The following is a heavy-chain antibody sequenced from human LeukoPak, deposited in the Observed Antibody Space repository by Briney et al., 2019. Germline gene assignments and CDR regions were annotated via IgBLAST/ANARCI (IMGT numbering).Heavy chain of an antibody. Sequence: PSETLSLTCTVSGGSISSYYWGWIRQPPGKGLEWIGSIYYSGSTYYNPSLKSRVTISVDTSKKQFSLKLSSVTAADTAVYYCARHKAVAGAGTDCWGQGTLVIVSS. CDR1: GGSISSYY. D-gene: IGHD6-13*01. CDR2: IYYSGST. J-gene: IGHJ4*02. CDR3: ARHKAVAGAGTDC. V-gene: IGHV4-39*01.